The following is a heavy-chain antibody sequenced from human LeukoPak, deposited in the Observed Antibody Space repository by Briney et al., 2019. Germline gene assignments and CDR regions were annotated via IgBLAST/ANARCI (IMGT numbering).Heavy chain of an antibody. D-gene: IGHD3-3*01. CDR2: IYYSGST. Sequence: SETLSLTCPVSGGSIRSTSYYWGWLRQPPGKGLEWIGSIYYSGSTYYNPSLKSRVTISVDTSKNQFSLKLSSVTAADTAVYYCGRLFYDFWSGHYYYYMDVWGKGTTVTVSS. CDR1: GGSIRSTSYY. CDR3: GRLFYDFWSGHYYYYMDV. V-gene: IGHV4-39*01. J-gene: IGHJ6*03.